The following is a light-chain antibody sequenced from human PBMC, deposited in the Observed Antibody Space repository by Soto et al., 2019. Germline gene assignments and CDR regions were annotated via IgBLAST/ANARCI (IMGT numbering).Light chain of an antibody. CDR1: QSVSSY. CDR3: QQRSNWLSIT. Sequence: EIVLTQSPATLSLSPGERATLSCRASQSVSSYLAWYQQKPDQAPRLLIYGASTRATGIPARFSGSGSGTDFTLTISSLEPEDFAVYYCQQRSNWLSITFGQGTRLEIK. CDR2: GAS. J-gene: IGKJ5*01. V-gene: IGKV3-11*01.